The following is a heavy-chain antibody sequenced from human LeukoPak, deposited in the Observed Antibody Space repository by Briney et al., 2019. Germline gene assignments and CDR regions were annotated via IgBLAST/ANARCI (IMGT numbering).Heavy chain of an antibody. Sequence: GGSLRLSCAASGFTFSSYAMHWVRQAPGKGLEWVAVISYDGSNKYYADSVKGRFTISGDNSKNTLYLQMNSLRAEDTAVYYCARGIVGATVAFDIWGQGTMVTVSS. CDR3: ARGIVGATVAFDI. D-gene: IGHD1-26*01. J-gene: IGHJ3*02. CDR1: GFTFSSYA. CDR2: ISYDGSNK. V-gene: IGHV3-30*04.